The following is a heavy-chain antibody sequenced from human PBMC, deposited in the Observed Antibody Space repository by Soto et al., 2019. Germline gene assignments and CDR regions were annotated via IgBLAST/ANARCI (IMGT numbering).Heavy chain of an antibody. CDR2: ISYDGSNK. V-gene: IGHV3-30-3*01. CDR1: GFTFSSYA. CDR3: AREVGYVFWGGKNPGYYGMDV. J-gene: IGHJ6*02. Sequence: GGSLRLSCAASGFTFSSYAMHWVRQAPGKGLEWVAVISYDGSNKYYADSVKGRFTISRDNSKNTLYLQMNSLRAEDTAVYYCAREVGYVFWGGKNPGYYGMDVWGQGPTFTASS. D-gene: IGHD3-3*01.